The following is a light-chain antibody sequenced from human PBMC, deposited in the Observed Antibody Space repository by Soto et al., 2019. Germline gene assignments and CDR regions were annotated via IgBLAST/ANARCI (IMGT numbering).Light chain of an antibody. CDR2: GAS. Sequence: EIVLTQSPGTLSLSPGERATLSCRASQSVSNNYLAWYQQRPGQAPRLLTYGASSRAIGIPDRFSGSGSGTDFPLNIKRLEPEDFAVYYCQQYGNSPWTFGQGTKVEIK. CDR3: QQYGNSPWT. V-gene: IGKV3-20*01. J-gene: IGKJ1*01. CDR1: QSVSNNY.